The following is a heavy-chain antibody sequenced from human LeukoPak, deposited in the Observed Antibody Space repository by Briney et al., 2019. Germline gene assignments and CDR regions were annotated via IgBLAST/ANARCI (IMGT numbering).Heavy chain of an antibody. CDR2: INHSGST. D-gene: IGHD3-22*01. V-gene: IGHV4-34*01. Sequence: PSETLSLTCAVYGGSFSGYYWSWIRQPPGKGLEWIGEINHSGSTNYNPSLKSRVTMSVDTSKNQFSLKLSSVTAADTAVYYCASRNSSGYYYYYFDYWGQGTLVTVSS. CDR1: GGSFSGYY. CDR3: ASRNSSGYYYYYFDY. J-gene: IGHJ4*02.